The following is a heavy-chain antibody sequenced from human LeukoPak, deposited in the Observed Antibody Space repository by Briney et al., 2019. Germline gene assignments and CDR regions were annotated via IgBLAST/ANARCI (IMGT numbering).Heavy chain of an antibody. J-gene: IGHJ5*02. CDR1: GFIFSNYW. CDR2: VKQDGSEK. D-gene: IGHD3-16*01. CDR3: ARDMIILQS. Sequence: GRSLRLSCSASGFIFSNYWMTWVRQAPGKGLEWVANVKQDGSEKYYVDSVKGRFTISRDNAKKSLYLQMNSLRAEDTAVYFCARDMIILQSWGQGTLVTVSS. V-gene: IGHV3-7*04.